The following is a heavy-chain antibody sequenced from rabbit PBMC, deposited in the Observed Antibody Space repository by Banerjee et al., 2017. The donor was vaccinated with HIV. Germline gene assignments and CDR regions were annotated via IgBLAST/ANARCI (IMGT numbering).Heavy chain of an antibody. Sequence: QEQLVESGGGLVKPEGSLTLSCKASGFDFSSYGVSWVRQAPGKGLEWIGYIDTADGNIYYASWVNGRFTISSHNAQNTLYLQLNSLTAADTATYFCARSVAYGYAGYGGYFNLWGPGTLVTVS. CDR3: ARSVAYGYAGYGGYFNL. J-gene: IGHJ4*01. CDR1: GFDFSSYG. D-gene: IGHD6-1*01. V-gene: IGHV1S47*01. CDR2: IDTADGNI.